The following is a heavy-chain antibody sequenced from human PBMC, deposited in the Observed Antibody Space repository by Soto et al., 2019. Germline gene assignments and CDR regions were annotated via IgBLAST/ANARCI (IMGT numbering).Heavy chain of an antibody. CDR3: ARALGYSGYAGMDV. D-gene: IGHD5-12*01. J-gene: IGHJ6*02. CDR2: ISPDNGNT. Sequence: QVQLVQSGGEVKKPGASVKVSCKASGYTFTIYGINWVRQAPGQGLEWMGWISPDNGNTNHAQKLXGXVXXTTDTSTSTAYMELRSLRSDDTAVYYCARALGYSGYAGMDVWGQGTTVTVSS. CDR1: GYTFTIYG. V-gene: IGHV1-18*01.